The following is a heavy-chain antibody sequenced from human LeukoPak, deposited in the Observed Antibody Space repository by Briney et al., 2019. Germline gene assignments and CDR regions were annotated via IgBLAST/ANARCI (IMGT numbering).Heavy chain of an antibody. D-gene: IGHD6-25*01. CDR2: IYYTGST. J-gene: IGHJ2*01. V-gene: IGHV4-59*08. CDR3: ARYLAAGYFDL. Sequence: PSETLSLTCTVTGGSFSTYYWSWIRQPPGKGLEWIGYIYYTGSTNYNPSLKSRVTISVDTSKNQFSLKLSSVTAADTAVYYCARYLAAGYFDLWGRGTLVTVSS. CDR1: GGSFSTYY.